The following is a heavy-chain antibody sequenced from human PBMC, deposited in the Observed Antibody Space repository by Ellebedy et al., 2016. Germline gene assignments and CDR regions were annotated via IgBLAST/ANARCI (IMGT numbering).Heavy chain of an antibody. CDR2: IYYSGST. D-gene: IGHD2-2*02. CDR3: ASPGPDIVVVPAAITFDY. V-gene: IGHV4-39*01. Sequence: GSLRLSXTVSGGSISSSSYYWGWIRQPPGKGLEWIGSIYYSGSTYYNPSLKSRVTISVDTSKNQFSLKLSSVTAADTAVYYCASPGPDIVVVPAAITFDYWGQGTLVTVSS. J-gene: IGHJ4*02. CDR1: GGSISSSSYY.